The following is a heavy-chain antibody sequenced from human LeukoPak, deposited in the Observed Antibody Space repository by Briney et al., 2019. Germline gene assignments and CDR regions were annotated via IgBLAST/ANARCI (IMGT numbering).Heavy chain of an antibody. Sequence: GGSLRLSCAASGFTFSSYSMNWVRQAPGKGLELVSYISSSSTTIYYADSVKGRFTISRDNAKNSLYLQMNSLRDEDTAVYYCARGKYRVTTDSFDYWGQGTLVTVSS. V-gene: IGHV3-48*02. CDR2: ISSSSTTI. D-gene: IGHD3-3*01. CDR1: GFTFSSYS. J-gene: IGHJ4*02. CDR3: ARGKYRVTTDSFDY.